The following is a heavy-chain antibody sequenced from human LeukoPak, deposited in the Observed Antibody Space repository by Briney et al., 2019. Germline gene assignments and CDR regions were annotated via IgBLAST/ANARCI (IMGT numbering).Heavy chain of an antibody. V-gene: IGHV3-23*01. J-gene: IGHJ4*02. Sequence: PGGSLRLSCAASGFTFSNTAMSWVRQTPGKGLEWAATMSAYNDRTHYADSVRGQFTVSRDNSKNTLSLQMNSLREDDTAVYYCAQELSDIFVVRTDSWGQGTLVTVSS. CDR2: MSAYNDRT. CDR1: GFTFSNTA. CDR3: AQELSDIFVVRTDS. D-gene: IGHD3-9*01.